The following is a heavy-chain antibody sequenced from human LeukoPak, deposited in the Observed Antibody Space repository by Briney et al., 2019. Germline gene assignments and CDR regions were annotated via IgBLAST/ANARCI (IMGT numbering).Heavy chain of an antibody. CDR2: VYTSGST. J-gene: IGHJ2*01. V-gene: IGHV4-61*02. CDR3: AREGRGQASTDSWYFDL. Sequence: SETLSLTCTVSGGSISSGSYYWSWIRQPAGKGLEWIGRVYTSGSTNYNPSLKSRVTISVDTSKNQFSLKLSSVTAADTAVYYCAREGRGQASTDSWYFDLWGRGTLVTVSS. D-gene: IGHD3-10*01. CDR1: GGSISSGSYY.